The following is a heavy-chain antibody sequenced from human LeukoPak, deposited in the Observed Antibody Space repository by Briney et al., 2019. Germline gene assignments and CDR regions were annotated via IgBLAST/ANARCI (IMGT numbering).Heavy chain of an antibody. CDR2: ISGSGGGT. Sequence: GGSLRLSCAVSGITLSNYAMSWVRQAPGKELEWVAGISGSGGGTNYADSVKGRFTISRDNDKNTLYLQMNSLRAEDTAVYFCAKRGVVIRVILIGFHKEAYYFDSWGQGALVTVSS. D-gene: IGHD3-9*01. V-gene: IGHV3-23*01. CDR1: GITLSNYA. J-gene: IGHJ4*02. CDR3: AKRGVVIRVILIGFHKEAYYFDS.